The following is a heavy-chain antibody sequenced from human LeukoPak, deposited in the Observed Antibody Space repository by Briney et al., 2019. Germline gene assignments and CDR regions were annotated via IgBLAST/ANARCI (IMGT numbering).Heavy chain of an antibody. CDR1: GGPFSGYY. Sequence: KPSETLSLTCAVYGGPFSGYYWSWIRQLPGKGLEWIGEINHSGNTNYNPSLKSRVTISVDTSKNQFSLNLSSVTAADTAVYYCVREPSGYCSSTSCYFYYYMDVWGKGTTVTVSS. CDR3: VREPSGYCSSTSCYFYYYMDV. J-gene: IGHJ6*03. D-gene: IGHD2-2*01. V-gene: IGHV4-34*01. CDR2: INHSGNT.